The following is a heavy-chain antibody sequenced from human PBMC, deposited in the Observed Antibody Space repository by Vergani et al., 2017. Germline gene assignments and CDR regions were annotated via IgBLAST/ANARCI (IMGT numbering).Heavy chain of an antibody. Sequence: EVQLVESGGGLVKPGGSLRLSCAASGFTFSSYSMNWVRQAPGKGLEWVSSISSSSSYIYYADSVKGRFTISRDNAKNSLYLQMNSLRAEDTAVYYCAREGHVYCSSTSYYRLGLNWFDPWGQGTLVTVSS. CDR1: GFTFSSYS. V-gene: IGHV3-21*04. CDR3: AREGHVYCSSTSYYRLGLNWFDP. D-gene: IGHD2-2*01. CDR2: ISSSSSYI. J-gene: IGHJ5*02.